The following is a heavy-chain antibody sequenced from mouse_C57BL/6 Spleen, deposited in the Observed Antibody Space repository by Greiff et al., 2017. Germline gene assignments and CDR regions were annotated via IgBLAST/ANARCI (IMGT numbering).Heavy chain of an antibody. J-gene: IGHJ4*01. D-gene: IGHD2-4*01. V-gene: IGHV1-26*01. Sequence: VQLQQSGPELVKPGASVKISCKASGYTFTDYYMNWVKQSHGKSLEWIGDINPNNGGTSYNQKFKGKATLTVDKSSSTAYMELRSLTSEDSAVYYCARDDYDGHYAMDYWGQGTSVTVSS. CDR1: GYTFTDYY. CDR3: ARDDYDGHYAMDY. CDR2: INPNNGGT.